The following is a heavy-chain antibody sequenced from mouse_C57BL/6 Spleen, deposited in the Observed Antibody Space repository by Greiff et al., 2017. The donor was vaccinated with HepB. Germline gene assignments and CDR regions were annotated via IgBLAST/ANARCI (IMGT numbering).Heavy chain of an antibody. CDR1: GYTFTDYE. V-gene: IGHV1-15*01. J-gene: IGHJ2*01. Sequence: VQLQQSGAELVRPGASVTLSCKASGYTFTDYEMHWVKQTPVHGLEWIGAIDPETGGTAYNQKFKGKAILTADKSSSTAYMELRSLTSGDSAVYYCTRWYGSSFYFDYWGQGTTLTVSS. D-gene: IGHD1-1*01. CDR2: IDPETGGT. CDR3: TRWYGSSFYFDY.